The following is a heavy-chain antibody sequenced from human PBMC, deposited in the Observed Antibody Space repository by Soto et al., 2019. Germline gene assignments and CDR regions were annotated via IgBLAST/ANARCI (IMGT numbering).Heavy chain of an antibody. CDR1: GGSFSGYY. Sequence: SETLSLTCAVYGGSFSGYYWSWIRQPPGKGLEWIGEINHSGSTNYNPSLKSRVTISVDTSKNQFSLKLSSVTAADTAVYYCARSNGFWSGSSGYGMDVWGQGTTVTVSS. CDR3: ARSNGFWSGSSGYGMDV. CDR2: INHSGST. V-gene: IGHV4-34*01. J-gene: IGHJ6*02. D-gene: IGHD3-3*01.